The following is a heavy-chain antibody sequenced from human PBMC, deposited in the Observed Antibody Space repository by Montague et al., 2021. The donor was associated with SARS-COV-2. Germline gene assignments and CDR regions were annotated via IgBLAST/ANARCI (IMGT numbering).Heavy chain of an antibody. J-gene: IGHJ3*02. V-gene: IGHV4-39*01. CDR2: IHYSGST. CDR1: GGSVNSGSYS. Sequence: SETLSLTCTVSGGSVNSGSYSWDWIRQPPGKGLEWIGSIHYSGSTSYNPCLKSRVTISIDTSKNHFSLRVNSVTAADSAVYFCARRPGASYYVFWSGGFDIWGQGTMVTVS. CDR3: ARRPGASYYVFWSGGFDI. D-gene: IGHD3-3*01.